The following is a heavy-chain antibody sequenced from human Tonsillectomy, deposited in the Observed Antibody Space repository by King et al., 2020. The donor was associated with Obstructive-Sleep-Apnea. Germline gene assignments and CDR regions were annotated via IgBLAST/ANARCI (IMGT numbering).Heavy chain of an antibody. Sequence: VQLVESGGGLVQPGVSLRLSCAASGFTFSDHYMDWVRQAPGKGLEWVARARGKANSYTTEYAASVKGRFTISRDDSQNSLYLQMNSLKTEDTAVYFCAGNQRGGGGAWNWDSWGKGTQFTVSS. CDR2: ARGKANSYTT. CDR1: GFTFSDHY. CDR3: AGNQRGGGGAWNWDS. J-gene: IGHJ5*02. D-gene: IGHD1-7*01. V-gene: IGHV3-72*01.